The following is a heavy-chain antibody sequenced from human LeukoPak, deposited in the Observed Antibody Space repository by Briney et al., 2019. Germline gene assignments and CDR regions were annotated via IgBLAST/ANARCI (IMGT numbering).Heavy chain of an antibody. CDR3: ANGYCTNGVCYPYYYYYMDV. CDR1: GFTFSSYG. J-gene: IGHJ6*03. Sequence: GGSLRLSCAASGFTFSSYGMHWARQAPGKGLERVAVISYDGSNKYYADSVKGRFTISRDNSKNTLYLQMNSLRAEDTAVYYCANGYCTNGVCYPYYYYYMDVWGKGTTVTVSS. CDR2: ISYDGSNK. D-gene: IGHD2-8*01. V-gene: IGHV3-30*18.